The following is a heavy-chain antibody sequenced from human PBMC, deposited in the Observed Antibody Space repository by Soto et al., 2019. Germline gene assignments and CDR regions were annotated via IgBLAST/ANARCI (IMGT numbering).Heavy chain of an antibody. V-gene: IGHV3-23*01. CDR1: GFIFTISD. CDR3: ARTYSPSLRYFDY. D-gene: IGHD5-18*01. Sequence: GGSLRLPCAASGFIFTISDLSWVRQARGKGVEGVSTISGSGGSTCYADSVKGRFTISRDSSKNTLYLQMNSLRADHTALYYCARTYSPSLRYFDYWGQGTLVTVSS. J-gene: IGHJ4*03. CDR2: ISGSGGST.